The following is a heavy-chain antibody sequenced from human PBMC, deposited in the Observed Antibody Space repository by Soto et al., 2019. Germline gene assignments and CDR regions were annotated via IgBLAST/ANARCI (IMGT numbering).Heavy chain of an antibody. D-gene: IGHD3-10*01. Sequence: QVQLQESGPGLVKPSETLSLTCTVSGGSISSYYWSWIRQPPGKGLEWIGYIYYSGSTNYNPSLKSRVTISVDTSKNRFSLKQSSVTAADTAVYYCARETGTVGDFDYWGQGTLVTVSS. CDR3: ARETGTVGDFDY. CDR1: GGSISSYY. CDR2: IYYSGST. V-gene: IGHV4-59*01. J-gene: IGHJ4*02.